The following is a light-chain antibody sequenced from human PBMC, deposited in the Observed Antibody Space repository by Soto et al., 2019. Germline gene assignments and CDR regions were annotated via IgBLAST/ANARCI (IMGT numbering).Light chain of an antibody. CDR1: SSDVGAYNF. J-gene: IGLJ1*01. Sequence: QSALTQPASVSGSPGQSITISCTGTSSDVGAYNFVSWHQQHPGKAPKLMIYNVYDRPSGIFYRFSGSKSGNTASLTISGLQGEDEADYYCSAYTVSRTYVFGTGTKVTVL. CDR2: NVY. V-gene: IGLV2-14*03. CDR3: SAYTVSRTYV.